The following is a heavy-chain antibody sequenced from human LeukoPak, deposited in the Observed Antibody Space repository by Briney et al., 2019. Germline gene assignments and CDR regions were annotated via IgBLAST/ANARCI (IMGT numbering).Heavy chain of an antibody. CDR2: IYYSGST. V-gene: IGHV4-30-4*01. CDR3: ARAKEYYYDSSGYSLDYFDY. J-gene: IGHJ4*02. D-gene: IGHD3-22*01. Sequence: SQTLSLTCTVSGGSISSGDYYWSWIRQPPGKGLEWIGYIYYSGSTYYNPSLKSRVTISVDTSKNQFSLKLSSVTAADTAVYYCARAKEYYYDSSGYSLDYFDYWGQGTLVTVSS. CDR1: GGSISSGDYY.